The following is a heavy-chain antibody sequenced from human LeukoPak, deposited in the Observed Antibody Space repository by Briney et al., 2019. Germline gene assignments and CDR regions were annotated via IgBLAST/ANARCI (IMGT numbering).Heavy chain of an antibody. J-gene: IGHJ5*02. V-gene: IGHV2-5*02. D-gene: IGHD3-3*01. CDR3: AHSISIFGVVIIVNWFDP. CDR2: IYWDDDK. CDR1: GFSLSTSGVG. Sequence: SGPTLVNPTQTLTRTCTFSGFSLSTSGVGVGWILQPPGKALAWLALIYWDDDKRYSPSLKSRLTITKDTSKNQVVLTMTNMDPVDTATYYCAHSISIFGVVIIVNWFDPWGQGTLVTVSS.